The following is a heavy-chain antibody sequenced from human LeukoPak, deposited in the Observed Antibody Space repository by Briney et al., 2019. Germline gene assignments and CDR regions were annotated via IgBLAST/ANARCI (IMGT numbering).Heavy chain of an antibody. CDR3: AKAASSSWPSYYYGMDV. J-gene: IGHJ6*02. CDR2: VSGSGRNT. CDR1: GFTFSNYA. Sequence: GGSLRLSCAGSGFTFSNYAMTWVRQAPGKGLEWVSSVSGSGRNTFYPDSVEGRFTISKDNSKNTVYLQMSSLRVDDTAVYYCAKAASSSWPSYYYGMDVWGQGTTVTVSS. D-gene: IGHD6-13*01. V-gene: IGHV3-23*01.